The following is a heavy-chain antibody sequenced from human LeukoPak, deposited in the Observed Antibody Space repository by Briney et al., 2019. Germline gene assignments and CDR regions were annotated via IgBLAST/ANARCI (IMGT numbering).Heavy chain of an antibody. CDR1: GFTFSSYG. Sequence: GGSLRLSCAASGFTFSSYGMHWVRQAPGKGLEWVAVISYDGSNKYYADSVKGRFTISRDNSKNTLYLQMNSLRAEDTAVYYCAKGAPYYYDSSGSTIYYYGMDVWGQGTTVTVSS. J-gene: IGHJ6*02. D-gene: IGHD3-22*01. V-gene: IGHV3-30*18. CDR2: ISYDGSNK. CDR3: AKGAPYYYDSSGSTIYYYGMDV.